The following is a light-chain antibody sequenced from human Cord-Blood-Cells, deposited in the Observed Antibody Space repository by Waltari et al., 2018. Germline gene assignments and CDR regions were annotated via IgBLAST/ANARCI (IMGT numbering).Light chain of an antibody. CDR2: AAS. V-gene: IGKV1-39*01. J-gene: IGKJ2*03. CDR3: QQSYSTPYMYS. CDR1: QSLSSY. Sequence: DIQMTQSPSSLSASVGDRVTITCRASQSLSSYLNWYQQKPGTAPKHLIYAASSLQSGLPSRFSGSGSGTDFTLTISSLQPEDFATYNCQQSYSTPYMYSFGQGTKLEIK.